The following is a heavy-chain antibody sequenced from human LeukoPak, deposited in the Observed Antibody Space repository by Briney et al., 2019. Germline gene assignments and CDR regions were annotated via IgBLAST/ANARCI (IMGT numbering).Heavy chain of an antibody. J-gene: IGHJ3*02. CDR1: GGSFSGYY. CDR3: AGVPHLSLRGYAFDI. Sequence: SETLSLTCAVYGGSFSGYYWSWIRQPPGKGLEWIGEINHSGSSNYNPSLKSRVTISVDRSKNQFSLKLSSVTAADTAVYYRAGVPHLSLRGYAFDIWGQGTMVTVSS. D-gene: IGHD3-16*01. CDR2: INHSGSS. V-gene: IGHV4-34*01.